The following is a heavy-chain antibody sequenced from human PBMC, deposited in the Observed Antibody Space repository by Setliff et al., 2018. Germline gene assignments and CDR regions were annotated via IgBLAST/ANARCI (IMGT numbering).Heavy chain of an antibody. CDR2: INRRGSS. D-gene: IGHD3-22*01. V-gene: IGHV4-34*01. CDR1: GGSFSGYY. CDR3: ARGPRYDYESSGYHYMKRFDY. J-gene: IGHJ4*02. Sequence: SETLSLTCTVSGGSFSGYYWNWIRQPPGKGLEWIGEINRRGSSKYNPSLKSRVTISVDTSKNQFSLKVSSVTAADTAVYYYARGPRYDYESSGYHYMKRFDYWGQGTLVTVSS.